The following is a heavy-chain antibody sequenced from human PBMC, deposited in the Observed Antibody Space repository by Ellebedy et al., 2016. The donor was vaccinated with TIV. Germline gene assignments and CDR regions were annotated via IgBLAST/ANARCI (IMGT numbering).Heavy chain of an antibody. J-gene: IGHJ6*02. Sequence: AASVKVSCKASGYIFTDYYIHWVRQAPGRGPEWVAWIHLTYGDTNYAQTFQGRVTMNWDTSISTAYMELSRLTSDDTAVYYCARGMGHTTVYYYFSMEVWGQGTTVAVSS. V-gene: IGHV1-2*02. CDR2: IHLTYGDT. CDR3: ARGMGHTTVYYYFSMEV. CDR1: GYIFTDYY. D-gene: IGHD4-11*01.